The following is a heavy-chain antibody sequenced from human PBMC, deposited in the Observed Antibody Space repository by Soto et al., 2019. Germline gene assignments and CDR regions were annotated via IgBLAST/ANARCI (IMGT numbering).Heavy chain of an antibody. D-gene: IGHD1-7*01. J-gene: IGHJ4*02. CDR3: ARDDWNYHY. V-gene: IGHV4-59*01. Sequence: QVQLQESGPGLVKPSETLSLTCTVSGGSISSYYWSWIRQPPGKGLEWIGYIYYSGSTNYNPSLKSRVTISVDTSKNQFSLKLSSVTAADTAVYYCARDDWNYHYWGQGTLVTVSS. CDR1: GGSISSYY. CDR2: IYYSGST.